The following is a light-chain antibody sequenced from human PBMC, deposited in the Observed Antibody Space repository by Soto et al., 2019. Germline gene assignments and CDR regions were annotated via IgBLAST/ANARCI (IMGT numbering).Light chain of an antibody. J-gene: IGLJ3*02. CDR2: EGS. CDR1: SSDVGSYNL. CDR3: CSYAGSSTLV. Sequence: QSALTQPASVSGSPGQSITISCTGTSSDVGSYNLVSWYQQHPGKAPKLMIYEGSTRPSGVSNRFSGSKSGNRASLTISGLQAEDEADYYCCSYAGSSTLVFGGGTKLTVL. V-gene: IGLV2-23*01.